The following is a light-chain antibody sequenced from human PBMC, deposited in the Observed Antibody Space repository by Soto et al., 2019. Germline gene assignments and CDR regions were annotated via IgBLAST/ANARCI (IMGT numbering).Light chain of an antibody. CDR3: QSYDTSLSGLYV. Sequence: QSVLTQPPSVSGAPGQRVIISCTGSSSNIGAGRDVHWYRQFPGEAPKFLISDSNHRPSGVPDRFSVSKSGASASLAITGLRAEDEGDYFCQSYDTSLSGLYVFGTGTKVTVL. V-gene: IGLV1-40*01. CDR2: DSN. J-gene: IGLJ1*01. CDR1: SSNIGAGRD.